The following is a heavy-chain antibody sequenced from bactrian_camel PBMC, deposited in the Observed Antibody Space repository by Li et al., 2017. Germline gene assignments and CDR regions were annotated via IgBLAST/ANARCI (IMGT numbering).Heavy chain of an antibody. CDR3: AARTWANCAFSAGAFPY. Sequence: QLVESGGGSVQPGGSLRLSCAASGYTDCMAWFRQAPGYEREGVACRNTGGGSILYTASVKGRFTISQDNAKNTVYLQMDSLKPEDTAMYYCAARTWANCAFSAGAFPYWGQGTQVTVS. CDR2: RNTGGGSI. CDR1: GYTDC. J-gene: IGHJ4*01. V-gene: IGHV3S1*01. D-gene: IGHD3*01.